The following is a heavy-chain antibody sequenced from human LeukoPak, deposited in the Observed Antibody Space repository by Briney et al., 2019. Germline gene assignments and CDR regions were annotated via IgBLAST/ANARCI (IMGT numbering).Heavy chain of an antibody. Sequence: PGGSLRLSCAASEFTFSSYAMHWARQAPGKGLEWVAVISYDGGNKYYADSVKGRFTISRDNSKNTLYLQMNSLRPEDTAVYYCARDHRPVTMVRGVMDYWGQGTLVTVSS. CDR3: ARDHRPVTMVRGVMDY. J-gene: IGHJ4*02. CDR2: ISYDGGNK. V-gene: IGHV3-30*04. CDR1: EFTFSSYA. D-gene: IGHD3-10*01.